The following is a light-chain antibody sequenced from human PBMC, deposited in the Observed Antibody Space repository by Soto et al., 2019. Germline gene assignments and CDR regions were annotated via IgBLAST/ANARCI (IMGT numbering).Light chain of an antibody. J-gene: IGKJ1*01. CDR1: QSIASY. V-gene: IGKV1-39*01. CDR2: AAS. Sequence: DIQMTQSPYSLSAFVGDRVTITCRASQSIASYLNWYQQKPGKAPKILIYAASSLQSGVPSRFSGSGSGTDFTLTISSLQPEDFATDYCQPYNSYWTFGQGTKVDIK. CDR3: QPYNSYWT.